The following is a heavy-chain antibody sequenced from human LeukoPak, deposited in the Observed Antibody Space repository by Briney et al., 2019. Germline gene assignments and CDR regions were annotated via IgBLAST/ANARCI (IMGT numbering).Heavy chain of an antibody. CDR2: INTDGSST. Sequence: PGGSLRLSCTASGFTFSSYWIHWVRQAPGKGLVWVSRINTDGSSTTYADSVKGRFTISRDNAKNTLYLQMNSLRAEDTAVYYCARDGVYGDYYFDYWGQGTLVTVSS. D-gene: IGHD4-17*01. CDR1: GFTFSSYW. J-gene: IGHJ4*02. V-gene: IGHV3-74*01. CDR3: ARDGVYGDYYFDY.